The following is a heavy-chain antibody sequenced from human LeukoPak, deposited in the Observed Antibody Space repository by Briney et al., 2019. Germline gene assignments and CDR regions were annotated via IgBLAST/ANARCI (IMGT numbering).Heavy chain of an antibody. J-gene: IGHJ4*02. CDR1: GFTFSSYA. Sequence: GGSLRLSCAASGFTFSSYAMHWVRQAPGKGLEYVSAISSNGGSTYYANSVKGRFTISRDNSKNTLYLQMGSLRAEDMAVYYCARDLKEMDTAMGLGFDYWGQGTLVTVSS. V-gene: IGHV3-64*01. D-gene: IGHD5-18*01. CDR3: ARDLKEMDTAMGLGFDY. CDR2: ISSNGGST.